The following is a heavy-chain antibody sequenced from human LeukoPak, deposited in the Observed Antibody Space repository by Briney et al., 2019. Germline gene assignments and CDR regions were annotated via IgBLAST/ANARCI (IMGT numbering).Heavy chain of an antibody. J-gene: IGHJ4*02. Sequence: PGGSLRLSCAASGFIFSNYGMHWVRQAPGKGLEWVAVIWHDGSNKYYADSVKGRFTISRDNSRNTLYLQMNSLRAEDTAVYYCAKDAAGPEYWGQGTLVTVSS. V-gene: IGHV3-33*06. CDR3: AKDAAGPEY. D-gene: IGHD6-13*01. CDR2: IWHDGSNK. CDR1: GFIFSNYG.